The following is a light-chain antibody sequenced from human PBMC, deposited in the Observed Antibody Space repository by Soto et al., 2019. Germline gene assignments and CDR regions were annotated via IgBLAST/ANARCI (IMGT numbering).Light chain of an antibody. CDR2: GDT. J-gene: IGLJ7*01. V-gene: IGLV1-40*01. CDR3: QSYDSSLGGAI. Sequence: QPVLTQPPSVSGAPGQRVTISCTGSSSNIGADYDVHWYQHLPGSAPKLLIYGDTNRPSGVPDRFSGSKSGTSASLAITGLQAEDEADYYCQSYDSSLGGAIFGGGTQLTVL. CDR1: SSNIGADYD.